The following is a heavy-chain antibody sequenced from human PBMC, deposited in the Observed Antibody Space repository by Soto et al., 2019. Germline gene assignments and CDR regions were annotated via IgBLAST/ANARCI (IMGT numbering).Heavy chain of an antibody. D-gene: IGHD6-13*01. CDR2: INSDGSST. CDR1: GFTFSSYW. CDR3: SRVPAAEIAFDI. Sequence: GGSLRLSCAASGFTFSSYWMHWVRQAPGKGLVWVSRINSDGSSTSYADSVKGRFTISRDNAKNTLYLQMNSLRAEDTAVYYCSRVPAAEIAFDIWGQGTIVTVSS. V-gene: IGHV3-74*01. J-gene: IGHJ3*02.